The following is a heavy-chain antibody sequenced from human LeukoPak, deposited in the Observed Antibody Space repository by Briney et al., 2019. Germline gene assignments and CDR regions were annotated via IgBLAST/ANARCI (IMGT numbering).Heavy chain of an antibody. Sequence: PSETLSLTCTVSGGSTSSSSYYWGWIRQPPGKGLEWIGSIYYSGSTYYNPSLKSRVTISVDTSKNQFSLKLSSVTAADTAVYYCARDRLRLGEANWFDPWGQGTLVTVSS. J-gene: IGHJ5*02. CDR1: GGSTSSSSYY. D-gene: IGHD3-16*01. V-gene: IGHV4-39*07. CDR3: ARDRLRLGEANWFDP. CDR2: IYYSGST.